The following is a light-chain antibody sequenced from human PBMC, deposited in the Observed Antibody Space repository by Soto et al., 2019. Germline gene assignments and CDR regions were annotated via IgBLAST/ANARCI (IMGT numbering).Light chain of an antibody. CDR1: QNIRTW. Sequence: DIQLAQSPSTLSASVGDRVTITCRASQNIRTWVAWYQQKPGRAPKLLISKASTLQSGVPSRFSGSGSGTEFILTISSLQPDGFATYYCQQHTTFGQGTTVEVK. CDR2: KAS. J-gene: IGKJ1*01. V-gene: IGKV1-5*03. CDR3: QQHTT.